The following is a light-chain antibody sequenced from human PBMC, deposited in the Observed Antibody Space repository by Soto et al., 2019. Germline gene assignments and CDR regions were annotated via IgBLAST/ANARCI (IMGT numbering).Light chain of an antibody. CDR3: SSYAGSTVV. CDR1: SSDVGGYNY. Sequence: QSALTQPPSASGSPGQSVTISCTGTSSDVGGYNYVSWYQQHPGKAPKLMIYEVSKRRSGVPDRFSGSKSGNTASLTVSGLQAEDEADYYCSSYAGSTVVFGGGTKVTVL. J-gene: IGLJ2*01. CDR2: EVS. V-gene: IGLV2-8*01.